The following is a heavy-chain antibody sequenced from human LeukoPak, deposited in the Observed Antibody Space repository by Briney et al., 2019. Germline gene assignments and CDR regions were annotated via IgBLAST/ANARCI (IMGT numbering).Heavy chain of an antibody. Sequence: GGPLRLFCAASGFMFSRYWMSWVRQAPGKGLEGLANIKEDGSEMYYVDSVKGRFTISRDNAKNSLYLQMNILRAEDTAVYYCARALGGFSDYWSQGTLVTVSS. CDR1: GFMFSRYW. J-gene: IGHJ4*02. CDR2: IKEDGSEM. CDR3: ARALGGFSDY. V-gene: IGHV3-7*05. D-gene: IGHD3-16*01.